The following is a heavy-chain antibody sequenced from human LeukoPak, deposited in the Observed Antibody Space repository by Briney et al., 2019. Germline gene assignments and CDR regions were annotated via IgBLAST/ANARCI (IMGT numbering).Heavy chain of an antibody. CDR1: GFTFSRHA. J-gene: IGHJ4*02. Sequence: PGGSLRLSCAASGFTFSRHAMNWVRQAPGKGLEWVSGISHSGRSTYYADSVKGRFTISRDNSKSTLYLQMNSLRAEDTAVYYCAKDGYDSPNYFDHWGQGTLVTVSS. D-gene: IGHD2-2*01. CDR3: AKDGYDSPNYFDH. CDR2: ISHSGRST. V-gene: IGHV3-23*01.